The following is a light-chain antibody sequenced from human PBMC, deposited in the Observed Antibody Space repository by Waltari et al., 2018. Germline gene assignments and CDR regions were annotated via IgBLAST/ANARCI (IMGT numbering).Light chain of an antibody. CDR3: QQYYRTPLT. V-gene: IGKV4-1*01. Sequence: DIVMTKSPHSRAFDPCERAPLNCTSSQSLLYTSNNKNYFAWYQQKPGQPPKVLIYWASARKSGVPDRFRGSGSGTDFTLTISSLQAEDVAVYYCQQYYRTPLTFGGGTKVVI. CDR2: WAS. CDR1: QSLLYTSNNKNY. J-gene: IGKJ4*01.